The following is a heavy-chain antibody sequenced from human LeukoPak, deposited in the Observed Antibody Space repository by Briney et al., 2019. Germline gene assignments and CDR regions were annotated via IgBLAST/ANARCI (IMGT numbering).Heavy chain of an antibody. CDR3: ARGLRRPPIAVAGNRRPYYFDY. D-gene: IGHD6-19*01. CDR2: INHSGST. J-gene: IGHJ4*02. CDR1: GYSISTGYY. V-gene: IGHV4-38-2*02. Sequence: SETLSLTCTVSGYSISTGYYWDWIRQPPGKGLEWIGEINHSGSTNYNPSLKSRVTISVDTSRNQFSLKLSSVTAADTAVYYCARGLRRPPIAVAGNRRPYYFDYWGQGTLVTVSS.